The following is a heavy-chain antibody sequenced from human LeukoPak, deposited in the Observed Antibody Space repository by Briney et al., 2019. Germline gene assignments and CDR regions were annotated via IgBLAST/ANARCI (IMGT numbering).Heavy chain of an antibody. V-gene: IGHV3-30*04. CDR3: ARDQLAYSGYDTLFDY. CDR2: ISYDGSNK. J-gene: IGHJ4*02. CDR1: GFTFSSYA. Sequence: GRSLRLSCAASGFTFSSYAIHWVRQAPGKGLEWVAVISYDGSNKYYAESVKGRFTISRDNSKNTLYLQLNSLRPDDTAVYYCARDQLAYSGYDTLFDYWGQGTLVTLSS. D-gene: IGHD5-12*01.